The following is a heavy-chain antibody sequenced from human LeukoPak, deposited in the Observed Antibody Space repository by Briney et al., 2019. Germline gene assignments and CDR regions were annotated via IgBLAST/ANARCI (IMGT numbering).Heavy chain of an antibody. CDR2: ISSSSSYI. CDR3: ARDNDLLRYFDWPLDY. CDR1: GFTFSSYS. D-gene: IGHD3-9*01. J-gene: IGHJ4*02. V-gene: IGHV3-21*01. Sequence: PGGSLRLSCAASGFTFSSYSMNWVRQAPGKGLEWVSSISSSSSYIYYADSVKGRFTISRDNAKNSLYLQMNSLRAEDTAVYYCARDNDLLRYFDWPLDYWDQGALVTVSS.